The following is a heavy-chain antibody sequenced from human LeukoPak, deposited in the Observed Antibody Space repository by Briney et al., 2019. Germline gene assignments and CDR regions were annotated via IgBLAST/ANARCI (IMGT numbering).Heavy chain of an antibody. J-gene: IGHJ4*02. CDR3: ARGRRWFGELLKPIDY. V-gene: IGHV1-8*01. CDR1: GYTFTSYD. CDR2: MNPNSGNT. Sequence: ASVEVSCKASGYTFTSYDINWVRQATGQGLEWMGWMNPNSGNTGYAQKFQGRVTMTRNTSISTAYMELSSLRSEDTAVYYCARGRRWFGELLKPIDYWGQGTLVTVSS. D-gene: IGHD3-10*01.